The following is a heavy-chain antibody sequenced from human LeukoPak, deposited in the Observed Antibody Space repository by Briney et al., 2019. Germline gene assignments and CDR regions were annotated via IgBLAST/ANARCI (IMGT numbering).Heavy chain of an antibody. V-gene: IGHV3-23*01. CDR1: GFTFSSYA. CDR2: ISGSGGST. CDR3: AKDLHPSSGYYLEYFQH. J-gene: IGHJ1*01. D-gene: IGHD3-22*01. Sequence: GGSLRLSCAASGFTFSSYAMSWVRQAPGKGLEWVSAISGSGGSTYYADSVKGRFTISRDNSKNTLYLQMNSLRAEDTAVYYCAKDLHPSSGYYLEYFQHWGQGTLVTVSS.